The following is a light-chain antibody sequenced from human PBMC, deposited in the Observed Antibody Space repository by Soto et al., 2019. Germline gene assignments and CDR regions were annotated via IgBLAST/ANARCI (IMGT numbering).Light chain of an antibody. Sequence: DIQMTQSPSSVSASVGDRVTITCRASPGISSWLSWYQQKPGKAPKLLIYAASSLQSVVPSRFSGSGSGTDFTLTISSLQPDDFATYYCQQANSFPLTFGGGTKVEIK. CDR1: PGISSW. CDR2: AAS. CDR3: QQANSFPLT. J-gene: IGKJ4*01. V-gene: IGKV1-12*01.